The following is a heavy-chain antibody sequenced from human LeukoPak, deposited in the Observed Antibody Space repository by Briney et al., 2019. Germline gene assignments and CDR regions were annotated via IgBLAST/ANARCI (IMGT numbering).Heavy chain of an antibody. D-gene: IGHD1-20*01. CDR1: GGSISSGSYY. Sequence: SETLSLTCTVSGGSISSGSYYWSWIRQPAGKGLEWIGRIYTSGSTNYNPSLKSRVTISVDTSKNQFSLKLSSVTAADTAVYYCARHGSRITGTTGGFGLWGQGTLVTVSS. CDR3: ARHGSRITGTTGGFGL. CDR2: IYTSGST. V-gene: IGHV4-61*02. J-gene: IGHJ5*02.